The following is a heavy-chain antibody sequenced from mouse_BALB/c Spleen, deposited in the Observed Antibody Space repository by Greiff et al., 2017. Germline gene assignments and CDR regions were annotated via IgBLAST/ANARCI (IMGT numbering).Heavy chain of an antibody. CDR2: ISYSGST. V-gene: IGHV3-2*02. CDR3: ARSDHYFDY. Sequence: EVKLQESGPGLVKPSQSLSLTCTVTGYSITSDYAWNWIRQFPGNKLEWMGYISYSGSTSYNPSLKSRISITRDTSKNQFFLQLNSVTTEDTATYYCARSDHYFDYWGQGTTLTVSS. CDR1: GYSITSDYA. J-gene: IGHJ2*01.